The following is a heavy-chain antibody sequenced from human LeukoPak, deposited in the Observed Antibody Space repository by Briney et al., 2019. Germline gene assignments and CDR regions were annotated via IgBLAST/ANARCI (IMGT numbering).Heavy chain of an antibody. CDR2: ISGSGGST. J-gene: IGHJ4*02. V-gene: IGHV3-23*01. D-gene: IGHD1-26*01. CDR1: EFPFSSKP. CDR3: AKLRDMGASHHFDY. Sequence: GGSLRLSCAASEFPFSSKPMSWVRQAPGKGLEWVSAISGSGGSTYYADSVKGRFTISRDNSKNTLYLQMNSLRAEDTAVYYCAKLRDMGASHHFDYWGQGTLVTVSS.